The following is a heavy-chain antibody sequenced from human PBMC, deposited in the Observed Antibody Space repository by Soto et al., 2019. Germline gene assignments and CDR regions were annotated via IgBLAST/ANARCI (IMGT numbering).Heavy chain of an antibody. V-gene: IGHV3-66*01. CDR1: GFTVSSNY. CDR2: IYSGGST. CDR3: AREYYYYMDG. J-gene: IGHJ6*03. Sequence: HPGGSLRLSCAASGFTVSSNYMSWVRQAPGKGLEWVSVIYSGGSTYYADSVKGRFTISRDNSKNTLYLQMNSLRAEDTAVYYCAREYYYYMDGWGKGTTVTVSS.